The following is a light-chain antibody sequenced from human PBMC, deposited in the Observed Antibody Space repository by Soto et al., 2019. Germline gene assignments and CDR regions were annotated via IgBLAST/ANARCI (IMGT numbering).Light chain of an antibody. J-gene: IGLJ3*02. CDR3: GSYTSRSTWL. Sequence: QSALTQPPSVSGSPGQSVTISCTGTSSDVGSYNRVSWYQQPPGTAPKLMIYEVNNRPSGVSDRFSGSKSGNTASLTISGLQAEDEADYYCGSYTSRSTWLFGGGTNLTVL. V-gene: IGLV2-18*02. CDR2: EVN. CDR1: SSDVGSYNR.